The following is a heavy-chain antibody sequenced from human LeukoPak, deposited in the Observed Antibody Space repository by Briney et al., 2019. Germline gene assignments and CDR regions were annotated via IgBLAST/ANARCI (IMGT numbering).Heavy chain of an antibody. CDR3: ARDPRYCSGGSCYRYYFDY. Sequence: GGSLRLSCAVSGITLSNYGMSWVRQAPGKGLEWVSYISSSGSTIYYADSVKGRFTISRDNAKNSLYLQMNSLRAEDTAVYYCARDPRYCSGGSCYRYYFDYWGQGTLVTVSS. V-gene: IGHV3-48*04. CDR2: ISSSGSTI. D-gene: IGHD2-15*01. J-gene: IGHJ4*02. CDR1: GITLSNYG.